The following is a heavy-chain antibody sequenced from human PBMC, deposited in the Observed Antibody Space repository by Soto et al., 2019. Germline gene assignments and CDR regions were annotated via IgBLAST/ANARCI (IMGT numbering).Heavy chain of an antibody. CDR3: ARGGYYDSSGSRNYYYYGMNV. V-gene: IGHV1-18*01. D-gene: IGHD3-22*01. CDR1: GYTFTCYG. Sequence: QVQLVQSGAEVKKPGASVKVSCKASGYTFTCYGISWVRQAPGQGLEWLGWISAYDGNTNYAQSLHGRVFMTTDTSTRTAYMELRSLRSDDTAVYYCARGGYYDSSGSRNYYYYGMNVWGQGTTVTVSS. CDR2: ISAYDGNT. J-gene: IGHJ6*02.